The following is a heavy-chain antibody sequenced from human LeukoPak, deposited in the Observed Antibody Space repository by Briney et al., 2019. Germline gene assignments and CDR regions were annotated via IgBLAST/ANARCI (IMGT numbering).Heavy chain of an antibody. CDR1: GGSISSNSYY. Sequence: SETLSLTCTVSGGSISSNSYYWSWIRQPPGKGLEWIGYIYYSGSTNYNPSLKSRVTISVDTSKNQFSLKLSSVTAADTAVYYCARVRKGAMDAFDIWGQGTMVTVSS. CDR2: IYYSGST. V-gene: IGHV4-61*01. J-gene: IGHJ3*02. D-gene: IGHD1-26*01. CDR3: ARVRKGAMDAFDI.